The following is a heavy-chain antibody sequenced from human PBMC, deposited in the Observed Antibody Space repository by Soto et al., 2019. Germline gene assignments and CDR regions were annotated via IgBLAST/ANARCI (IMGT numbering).Heavy chain of an antibody. V-gene: IGHV4-59*01. CDR2: IYYSGST. CDR1: GGSISSYY. J-gene: IGHJ4*02. Sequence: SGTLSLTCTVSGGSISSYYWSWIRQPPGKGLEWIGYIYYSGSTNYNPSLKSRVTISVETSKNQFSLKLSSVTAADTAVYYCARDNLELLDYWGQGTLVTVSS. D-gene: IGHD1-7*01. CDR3: ARDNLELLDY.